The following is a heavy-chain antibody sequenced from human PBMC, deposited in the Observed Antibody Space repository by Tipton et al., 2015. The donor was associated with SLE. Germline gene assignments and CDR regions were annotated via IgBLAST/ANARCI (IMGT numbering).Heavy chain of an antibody. Sequence: LRLSCAASGFTFDYFSMHWVRQPPGKGLEWVSLINRRGDNIYYADSVRGRFTISRDNSKNSLYLQMDSLRVDDTAVYYCARSGDCSALRCYHRDWLFDLWGRGTLVTVSS. CDR3: ARSGDCSALRCYHRDWLFDL. D-gene: IGHD2-15*01. J-gene: IGHJ2*01. CDR1: GFTFDYFS. CDR2: INRRGDNI. V-gene: IGHV3-43D*03.